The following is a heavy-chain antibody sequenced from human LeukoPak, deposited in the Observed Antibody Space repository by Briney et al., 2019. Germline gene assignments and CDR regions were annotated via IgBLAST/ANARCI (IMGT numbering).Heavy chain of an antibody. CDR1: GFTFSSYA. CDR3: AKVGNYYGSGKYSNFDY. CDR2: ISGSGSTT. D-gene: IGHD3-10*01. V-gene: IGHV3-23*01. J-gene: IGHJ4*02. Sequence: GGSLRLSCAASGFTFSSYAMTWVRQAPGKGLEWVSAISGSGSTTYYADSVKGQFTISRDNSKNTLYLQMSSLRAEDTAVYYCAKVGNYYGSGKYSNFDYWGQGTLVTVSS.